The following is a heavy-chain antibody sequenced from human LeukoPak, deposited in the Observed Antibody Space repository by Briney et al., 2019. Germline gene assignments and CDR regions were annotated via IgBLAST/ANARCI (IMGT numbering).Heavy chain of an antibody. CDR3: ARYGDDYSSGQWPAFDI. V-gene: IGHV3-7*01. Sequence: PGGSLRLSCAASEFSFSSDLMSWVRQAPGKGLEWVANIKQDGSEKYYVDSVKGRFTISRDNAKNSLYLQMNNLRAEDTAVYYCARYGDDYSSGQWPAFDIWGQGTMVTVSS. CDR2: IKQDGSEK. D-gene: IGHD6-19*01. J-gene: IGHJ3*02. CDR1: EFSFSSDL.